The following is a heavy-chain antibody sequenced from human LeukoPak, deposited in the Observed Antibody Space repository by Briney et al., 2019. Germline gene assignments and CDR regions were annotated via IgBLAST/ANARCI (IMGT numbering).Heavy chain of an antibody. Sequence: GGSLRLSCAASGVTLSTYAMSWARQAPGKGLEWVSGISSSGSGDNTYYADSVKGRFTISRDSSKNTLYLQMNSLRAEDTAVYYCARGPTRANSSDYWGQGTLLTVSS. J-gene: IGHJ4*02. D-gene: IGHD2/OR15-2a*01. CDR2: ISSSGSGDNT. CDR1: GVTLSTYA. CDR3: ARGPTRANSSDY. V-gene: IGHV3-23*01.